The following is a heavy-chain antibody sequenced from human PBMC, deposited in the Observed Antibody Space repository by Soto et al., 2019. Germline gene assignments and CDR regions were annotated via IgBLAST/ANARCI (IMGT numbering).Heavy chain of an antibody. D-gene: IGHD3-3*01. J-gene: IGHJ6*02. CDR1: GFTFSSYG. Sequence: PGGSLRLSCAASGFTFSSYGMHWVRQAPGKGLEWVAVIWYDGSNKYYADSVKGRFTISRDNSKNTLYLQMNSLRAEDTAVYYCARGPAYDFWSGYPPGYYGMDVWGQGTTVTVSS. CDR2: IWYDGSNK. CDR3: ARGPAYDFWSGYPPGYYGMDV. V-gene: IGHV3-33*01.